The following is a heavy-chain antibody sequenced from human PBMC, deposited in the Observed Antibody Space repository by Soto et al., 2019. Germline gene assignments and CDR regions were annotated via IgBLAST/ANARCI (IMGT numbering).Heavy chain of an antibody. V-gene: IGHV4-4*07. J-gene: IGHJ6*02. D-gene: IGHD6-13*01. CDR2: IYTSGST. Sequence: ASETLCLPYTVFGGPIRGHCWRWIRQPAGKGLEGIGRIYTSGSTNYNPSLKSRVTMSVDTSKNQFSPKLSSVTAADTAVYYCARGGIAAAGPTLPAPHYYYYGMDVWGQGTTVTGSS. CDR3: ARGGIAAAGPTLPAPHYYYYGMDV. CDR1: GGPIRGHC.